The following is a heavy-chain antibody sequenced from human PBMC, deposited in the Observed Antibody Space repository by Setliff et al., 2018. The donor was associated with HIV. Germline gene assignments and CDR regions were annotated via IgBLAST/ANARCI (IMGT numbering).Heavy chain of an antibody. CDR3: AREHSTTWPYFDF. CDR2: IIPMYDVT. D-gene: IGHD6-13*01. J-gene: IGHJ4*02. V-gene: IGHV1-69*10. Sequence: GASVKVSCKASGGTFSSYVISWVRQAPGQGPGWMGGIIPMYDVTNYAQKFQGRVTITADKSTSTAYMELSSLRSEDTAVYFCAREHSTTWPYFDFWGQGTLVTVSS. CDR1: GGTFSSYV.